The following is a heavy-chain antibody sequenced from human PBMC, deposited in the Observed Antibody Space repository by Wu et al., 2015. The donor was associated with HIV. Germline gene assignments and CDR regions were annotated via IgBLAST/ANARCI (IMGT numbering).Heavy chain of an antibody. CDR1: GYTFINYG. CDR3: AREDIVVVPAAMGAFDI. Sequence: QVQLMQSGGEVKRPGASVKVSCKASGYTFINYGIIWVRQVPGQGPEWMGWVSPYNGNTRYGQKFQGRVTMTTETSSTTAYMELSSLRSEDTAVYYCAREDIVVVPAAMGAFDIWGQGTMVTVSS. D-gene: IGHD2-2*01. J-gene: IGHJ3*02. CDR2: VSPYNGNT. V-gene: IGHV1-18*01.